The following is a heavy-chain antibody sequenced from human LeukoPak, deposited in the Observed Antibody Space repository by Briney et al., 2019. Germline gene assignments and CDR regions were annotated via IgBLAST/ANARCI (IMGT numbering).Heavy chain of an antibody. CDR1: GFTFNSYA. Sequence: PGGSLRLSCAASGFTFNSYAMSWVRQAPGKGLEWVSAISGSGGSTNYADSVKGRFTISRDNSKNTLYLQMNSLRAEDTAVYYCAKSWNYYYYGMDVWGQGTTVTVSS. D-gene: IGHD3-3*01. CDR3: AKSWNYYYYGMDV. J-gene: IGHJ6*02. V-gene: IGHV3-23*01. CDR2: ISGSGGST.